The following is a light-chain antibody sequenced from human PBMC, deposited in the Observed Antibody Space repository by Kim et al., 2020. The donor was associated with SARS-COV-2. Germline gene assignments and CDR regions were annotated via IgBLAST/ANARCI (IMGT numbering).Light chain of an antibody. CDR1: NIESKS. V-gene: IGLV3-21*04. J-gene: IGLJ3*02. CDR2: YDS. Sequence: APGKTARINCGGNNIESKSVRWYQQKPGQAPVLVIYYDSDRPSGIPERFSGSNSGNTATLTISRVEAGDEADYYCQVWDSSSDHPVFGGGTQLTVL. CDR3: QVWDSSSDHPV.